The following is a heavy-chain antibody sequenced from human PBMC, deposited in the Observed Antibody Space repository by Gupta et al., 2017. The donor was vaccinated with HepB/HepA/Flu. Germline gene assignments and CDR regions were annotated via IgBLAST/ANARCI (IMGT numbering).Heavy chain of an antibody. J-gene: IGHJ1*01. D-gene: IGHD3-3*01. CDR3: AREFEKNDFWTAFQH. Sequence: QVQLVQSGVDVQKPGASVKVSCKASGYTFTDYYLHWVRQAPGQGLEWMGWIDPNSGGTNYAPKFQGRVTMTRDTSISTAYMDLIRLRSDDTAVYYCAREFEKNDFWTAFQHWGQGTLVTVSS. V-gene: IGHV1-2*02. CDR1: GYTFTDYY. CDR2: IDPNSGGT.